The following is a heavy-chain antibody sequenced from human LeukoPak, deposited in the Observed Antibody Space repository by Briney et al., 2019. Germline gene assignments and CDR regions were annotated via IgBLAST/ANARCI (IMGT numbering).Heavy chain of an antibody. CDR2: ITSSSSYI. Sequence: GGSLRLSCAASGFTFSSYSMNWVRQAPGKGLEWVSSITSSSSYIYYADSVKGRFTISRDNAKNSLYLQMNSLRAEDTAVYYCARAVYVSGSYFDYWGQGTLVTVSS. V-gene: IGHV3-21*01. CDR3: ARAVYVSGSYFDY. J-gene: IGHJ4*02. CDR1: GFTFSSYS. D-gene: IGHD3-10*01.